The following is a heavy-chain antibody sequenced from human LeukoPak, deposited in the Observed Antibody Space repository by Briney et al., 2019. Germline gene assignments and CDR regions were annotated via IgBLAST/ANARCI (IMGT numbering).Heavy chain of an antibody. CDR2: ISGSGGST. D-gene: IGHD2-21*01. CDR1: GFTFDDYA. CDR3: AKFLPTHIVVANYYFDY. V-gene: IGHV3-23*01. Sequence: GGSLRLSCAASGFTFDDYAMSWVRQAPGKGLEWVSAISGSGGSTYYADSVKGRFTISRDNSKNTLYLQMNSLRAEDTAVYYCAKFLPTHIVVANYYFDYWGQGTLVTVSS. J-gene: IGHJ4*02.